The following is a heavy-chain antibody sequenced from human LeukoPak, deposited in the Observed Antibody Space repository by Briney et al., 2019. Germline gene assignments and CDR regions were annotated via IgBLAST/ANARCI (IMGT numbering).Heavy chain of an antibody. CDR2: INPNSGGT. CDR3: AREDSSGWYWGFDY. CDR1: GYTFTGYY. D-gene: IGHD6-19*01. Sequence: ASVKVSCKASGYTFTGYYMHWVRQVPGQGLEWMGWINPNSGGTNYAQKFQGRVTMTRDTSISTAYMELSRLRSDDTAVYYCAREDSSGWYWGFDYWGQGTLVTVSS. J-gene: IGHJ4*02. V-gene: IGHV1-2*02.